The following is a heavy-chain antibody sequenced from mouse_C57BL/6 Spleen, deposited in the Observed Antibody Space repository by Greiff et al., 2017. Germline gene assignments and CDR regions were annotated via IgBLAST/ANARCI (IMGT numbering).Heavy chain of an antibody. Sequence: VQLQQPGTELVKPGASVKLSCKASGYTFTSYWMHWVKQRPGQGLEWIGNINPSNGGTNSNEKFKSKATLTVDKSSSTAYMQLSSLTSEDAAVYYCARRGLYSNYAHYYAMDYWGQGTSGTVSS. J-gene: IGHJ4*01. CDR2: INPSNGGT. CDR3: ARRGLYSNYAHYYAMDY. CDR1: GYTFTSYW. V-gene: IGHV1-53*01. D-gene: IGHD2-5*01.